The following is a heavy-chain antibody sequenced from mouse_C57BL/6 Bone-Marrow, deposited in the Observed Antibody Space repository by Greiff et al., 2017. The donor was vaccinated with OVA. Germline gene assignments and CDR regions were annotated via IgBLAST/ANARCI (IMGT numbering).Heavy chain of an antibody. CDR2: IDPSDSYT. J-gene: IGHJ2*01. V-gene: IGHV1-59*01. CDR3: ARNDGYPYYFDH. Sequence: VQLQQPGAELVRPGTSVKLSCKASGYTFTSYWMHWVKQRPGQGLEWIGVIDPSDSYTNYNQKFKGKATLTVDTSSSTAYMQLSSLTSEDSAVYYCARNDGYPYYFDHWGQGTTLTVSS. D-gene: IGHD2-3*01. CDR1: GYTFTSYW.